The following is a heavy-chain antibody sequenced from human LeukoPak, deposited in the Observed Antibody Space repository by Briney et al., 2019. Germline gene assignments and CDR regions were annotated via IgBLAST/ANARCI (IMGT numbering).Heavy chain of an antibody. J-gene: IGHJ6*03. CDR1: GYTFTHYW. CDR3: ARLYGWENYYMDV. V-gene: IGHV5-51*01. CDR2: IYPGDSDT. Sequence: GESLKISCKASGYTFTHYWIGWVRQMPGKGLEWMGTIYPGDSDTIYSPSFRGQVTISADKSISTAYLQWSSLKASDTAMYYCARLYGWENYYMDVWGKGTTVTVSS. D-gene: IGHD2-8*01.